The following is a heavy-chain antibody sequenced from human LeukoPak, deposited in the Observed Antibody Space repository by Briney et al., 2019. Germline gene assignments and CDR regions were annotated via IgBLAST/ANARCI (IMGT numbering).Heavy chain of an antibody. J-gene: IGHJ4*02. CDR2: IYYSGST. V-gene: IGHV4-59*01. CDR1: GSSISSYY. CDR3: AREYSDYGFDY. D-gene: IGHD5-12*01. Sequence: PSETLSLTCTVSGSSISSYYWSWIRQPPGKGLEWIGYIYYSGSTDYNPSLKSRVSISVDTSKNQFSLKLSSVTAADTAMYYCAREYSDYGFDYWGQGTLVTVSS.